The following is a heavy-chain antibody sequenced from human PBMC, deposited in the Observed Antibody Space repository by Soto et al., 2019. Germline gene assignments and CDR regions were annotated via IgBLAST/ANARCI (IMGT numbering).Heavy chain of an antibody. V-gene: IGHV3-74*01. Sequence: EVQMVESGGGLVQSGGSLRLSCAASGFNFRNYWMHWVRQAPGKGLVWVSRINSDGRSTTYADSVKCRFTISRDNGKNTLFLPMNSMRAEDTAVYFCTRTGTNKDAEYFEYWGQGTLVTVSS. CDR2: INSDGRST. CDR1: GFNFRNYW. D-gene: IGHD2-8*01. CDR3: TRTGTNKDAEYFEY. J-gene: IGHJ1*01.